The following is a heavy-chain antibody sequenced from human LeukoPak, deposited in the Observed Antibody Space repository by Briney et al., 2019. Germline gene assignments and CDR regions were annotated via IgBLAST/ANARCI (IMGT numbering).Heavy chain of an antibody. CDR1: GGSISPYY. CDR2: ITHSGST. D-gene: IGHD2-15*01. Sequence: SETLSLTCTVSGGSISPYYWSWIRQPPGKGLEWIAYITHSGSTVYNPSLKSRATISLDTSKKQFSLKLSSVTTADTALYCCARENYSLDYWGQGTLVTVSS. J-gene: IGHJ4*02. V-gene: IGHV4-59*01. CDR3: ARENYSLDY.